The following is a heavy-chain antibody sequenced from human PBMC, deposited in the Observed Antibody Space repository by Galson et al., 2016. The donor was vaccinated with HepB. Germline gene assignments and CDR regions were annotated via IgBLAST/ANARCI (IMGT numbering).Heavy chain of an antibody. J-gene: IGHJ4*02. CDR1: GFRFSTFW. D-gene: IGHD6-19*01. Sequence: SLRLSCAASGFRFSTFWMTWVRQAPGKGLEWVANINEDGSEERYVDSVKGRFSISRDNGKNSLYLQMNSLRGEDSAVYYCNSEYTSGFWGQGTLVTVSS. CDR3: NSEYTSGF. V-gene: IGHV3-7*05. CDR2: INEDGSEE.